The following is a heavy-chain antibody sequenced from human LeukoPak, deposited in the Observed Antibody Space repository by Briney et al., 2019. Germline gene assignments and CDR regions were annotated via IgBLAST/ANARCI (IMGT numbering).Heavy chain of an antibody. D-gene: IGHD3-22*01. V-gene: IGHV3-23*01. CDR2: ISGSGGST. J-gene: IGHJ4*02. CDR1: GFTFSSYA. Sequence: GGSRRLSCAASGFTFSSYAMSRVRQAPGKGLEWVSAISGSGGSTYYADSVKGRFTISRDNSKNTLYLQMNSLKAEDTAVYYCAKEGPTYYYDSSGYPDYWGQGTLVTVSS. CDR3: AKEGPTYYYDSSGYPDY.